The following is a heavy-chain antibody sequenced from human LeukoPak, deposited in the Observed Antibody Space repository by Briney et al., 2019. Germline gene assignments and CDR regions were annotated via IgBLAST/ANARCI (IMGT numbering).Heavy chain of an antibody. CDR1: GFTFSSYG. Sequence: GGSLRLSCAASGFTFSSYGMHWVRQAPGKGLEWVAVISYDGSNKYYADSVKGRFTISRDNSKNTLYLQLNSLRAEDTAVYYCASRRGYYGSGSYYNVGAYYFDYWGQGTLVTVSS. CDR2: ISYDGSNK. CDR3: ASRRGYYGSGSYYNVGAYYFDY. J-gene: IGHJ4*02. D-gene: IGHD3-10*01. V-gene: IGHV3-30*03.